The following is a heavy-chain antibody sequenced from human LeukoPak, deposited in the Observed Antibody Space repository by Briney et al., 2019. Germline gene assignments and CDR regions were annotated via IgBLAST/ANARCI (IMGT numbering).Heavy chain of an antibody. Sequence: AGGSLRLSCAASGFTFSGYAMSWVRQAPGKGLEWVSAISGSGGSTYYADSVKGRFTISRDNSKNTLYLQMNSLRAEDTAVYYCAKEGAGNRLTDAFDIWGQGTMVTVSS. CDR2: ISGSGGST. V-gene: IGHV3-23*01. CDR1: GFTFSGYA. J-gene: IGHJ3*02. D-gene: IGHD1-14*01. CDR3: AKEGAGNRLTDAFDI.